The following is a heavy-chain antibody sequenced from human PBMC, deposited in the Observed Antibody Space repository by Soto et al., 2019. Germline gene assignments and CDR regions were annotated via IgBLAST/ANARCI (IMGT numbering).Heavy chain of an antibody. J-gene: IGHJ5*02. CDR2: INHSGST. V-gene: IGHV4-34*01. CDR3: ARVCGIGVVKAAIKGGGWLDP. CDR1: GGSFSGYY. D-gene: IGHD2-15*01. Sequence: QVQLQQWGAGLLKPSETLSLTCAVYGGSFSGYYWSWIRQPPGKGLEWIGEINHSGSTNYNPSLKHRVTISIDLTKNPCSPKLSSVATAAPAVYYCARVCGIGVVKAAIKGGGWLDPWGQGTLVTVS.